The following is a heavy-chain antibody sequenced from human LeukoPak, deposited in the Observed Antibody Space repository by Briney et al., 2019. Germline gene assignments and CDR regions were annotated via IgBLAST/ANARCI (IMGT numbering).Heavy chain of an antibody. V-gene: IGHV3-33*01. D-gene: IGHD4-17*01. J-gene: IGHJ6*02. CDR2: IWYDGSNK. CDR3: ARDLPAKSPRLGDPGYYYYGMDV. CDR1: GFTFSSYG. Sequence: PGGSLRLSCAASGFTFSSYGMHWVRQAPGKGLEWVAVIWYDGSNKYYADSVKGRFTISRDNSKNTLYLQMNSLRAEDTAVYYCARDLPAKSPRLGDPGYYYYGMDVWGQGTTVTVSS.